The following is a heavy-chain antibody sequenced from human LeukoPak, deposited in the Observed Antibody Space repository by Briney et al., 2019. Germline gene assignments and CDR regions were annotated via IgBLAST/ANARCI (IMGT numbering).Heavy chain of an antibody. CDR2: LNQEGSQK. V-gene: IGHV3-7*01. Sequence: PGGSLRLSCAASGFTFRNYWMSWVRRAPGKGLEWVANLNQEGSQKYYVDSVKGRFTISRDDAKNSLYLQMNSLRVEDTAVYYCARVGKYYDVDYWGQGTLVTVSS. CDR1: GFTFRNYW. J-gene: IGHJ4*02. CDR3: ARVGKYYDVDY. D-gene: IGHD3-3*01.